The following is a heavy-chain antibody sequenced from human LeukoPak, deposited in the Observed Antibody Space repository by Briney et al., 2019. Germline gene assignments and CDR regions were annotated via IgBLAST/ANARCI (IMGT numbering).Heavy chain of an antibody. Sequence: AGGSLRLSCAASGFSFTTYGMHWVRQAPGKGLEWVAVISYDGSDKYYADAVKGRFTISRDNSKNTVYRQMNSPRAEDTAVYYCSGGWHWFDYWGRGTLVTVSS. D-gene: IGHD2-15*01. CDR1: GFSFTTYG. CDR2: ISYDGSDK. V-gene: IGHV3-30*03. J-gene: IGHJ4*02. CDR3: SGGWHWFDY.